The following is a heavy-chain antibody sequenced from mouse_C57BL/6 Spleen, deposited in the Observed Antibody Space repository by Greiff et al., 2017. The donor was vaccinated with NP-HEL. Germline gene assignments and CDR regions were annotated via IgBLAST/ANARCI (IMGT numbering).Heavy chain of an antibody. CDR2: IDPSDSYT. Sequence: QVHVKQPGAELVMPGASVKLSCKASGYTFTSYWMHWVKQRPGQGLEWIGEIDPSDSYTNYNQKFKGKSTLTVDKSSSTAYMQLSSLTSEDSAVYYCARSDYSNYVGYFDYWGQGTTLTVSS. J-gene: IGHJ2*01. CDR1: GYTFTSYW. D-gene: IGHD2-5*01. V-gene: IGHV1-69*01. CDR3: ARSDYSNYVGYFDY.